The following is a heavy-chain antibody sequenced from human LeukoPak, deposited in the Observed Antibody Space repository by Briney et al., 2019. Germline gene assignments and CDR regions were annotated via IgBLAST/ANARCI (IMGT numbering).Heavy chain of an antibody. CDR3: AKDKTAYYRHFDY. CDR1: GFTFNTYG. CDR2: ISGSGGST. Sequence: PGGTLRLSCAASGFTFNTYGMTWVRQAPGRGLEWVSAISGSGGSTYYADSVKGRFTISRDNSKNTLYLQMNSLRAEDTAVYYCAKDKTAYYRHFDYWGQGTLVTVSS. J-gene: IGHJ4*02. V-gene: IGHV3-23*01. D-gene: IGHD3-9*01.